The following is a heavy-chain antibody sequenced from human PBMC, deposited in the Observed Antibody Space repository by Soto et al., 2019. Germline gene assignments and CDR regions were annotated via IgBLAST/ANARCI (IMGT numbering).Heavy chain of an antibody. Sequence: ASVKVSCKASGYTFTSYAMHWVRQAPGQRLEWMGWINAGNGNTKYSQKFKGRVTITRDTSASTAYMELSSVRSEDTAVYYCARSPGYSYGDYWGQGTLVTVSS. V-gene: IGHV1-3*01. CDR3: ARSPGYSYGDY. CDR1: GYTFTSYA. J-gene: IGHJ4*02. CDR2: INAGNGNT. D-gene: IGHD5-18*01.